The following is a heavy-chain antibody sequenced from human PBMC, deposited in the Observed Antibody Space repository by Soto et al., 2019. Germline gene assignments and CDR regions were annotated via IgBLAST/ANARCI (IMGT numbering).Heavy chain of an antibody. CDR3: ARSEYCSSTSCYEVDY. CDR2: IDPSDSYT. D-gene: IGHD2-2*01. CDR1: GYSFTSYW. V-gene: IGHV5-10-1*01. Sequence: PGESLKISCKGSGYSFTSYWTSWVRQMPGKGLEWMGRIDPSDSYTNYSPSFQGHVTISADKSISTAYLQWSSLKASDTAMYYCARSEYCSSTSCYEVDYWGQGTLVTVSS. J-gene: IGHJ4*02.